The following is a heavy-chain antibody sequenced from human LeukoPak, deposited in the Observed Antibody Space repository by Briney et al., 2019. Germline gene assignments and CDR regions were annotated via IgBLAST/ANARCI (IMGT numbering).Heavy chain of an antibody. J-gene: IGHJ6*03. CDR3: ARISTRGHYYYTDV. CDR1: GGSISSYY. CDR2: IYYSGST. D-gene: IGHD2-2*01. V-gene: IGHV4-59*08. Sequence: PSETLSLTCTVSGGSISSYYWSWIRQPPGKGLEWIGYIYYSGSTNYNPSLKSRVTISVDTSKNQFSLKLSSVTAADTAVYYCARISTRGHYYYTDVWGKGTTVTVSS.